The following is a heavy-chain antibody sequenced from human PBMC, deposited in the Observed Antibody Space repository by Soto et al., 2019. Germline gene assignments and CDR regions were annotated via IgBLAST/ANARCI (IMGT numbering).Heavy chain of an antibody. CDR1: GYTFTSYD. CDR3: ARGPVWFGQLLAYYFDY. CDR2: MNPNSGNT. V-gene: IGHV1-8*01. J-gene: IGHJ4*02. Sequence: ASVKVSCKASGYTFTSYDVNWVRQATGQGLEWMGWMNPNSGNTGYAQKFQGRVTMTRNTSISTAYMELSSLRSEDTAVYYCARGPVWFGQLLAYYFDYWDQGTLVTGSS. D-gene: IGHD3-10*01.